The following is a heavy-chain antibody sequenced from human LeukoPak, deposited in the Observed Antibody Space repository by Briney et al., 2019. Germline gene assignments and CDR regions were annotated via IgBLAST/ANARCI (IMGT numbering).Heavy chain of an antibody. CDR1: GYTFTSHY. J-gene: IGHJ6*03. CDR3: ARVVIAAAGTQTVIYYMDV. CDR2: IDPTGSST. Sequence: ASVKVSCKASGYTFTSHYMHWVRQAPGQGLEWMGLIDPTGSSTGYAQKFQGRVTMTRDMSTSTAYMELSSLRSEDTAVYYCARVVIAAAGTQTVIYYMDVWGKGTTVTISS. D-gene: IGHD6-13*01. V-gene: IGHV1-46*01.